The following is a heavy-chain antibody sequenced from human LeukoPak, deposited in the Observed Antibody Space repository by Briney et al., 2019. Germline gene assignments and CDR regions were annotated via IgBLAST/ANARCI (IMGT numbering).Heavy chain of an antibody. D-gene: IGHD2-15*01. V-gene: IGHV4-4*07. Sequence: SETLSLTCTVSGDSISSYYWSWMRQPAGKRLEWIGRIYTSGSTIYNPSLKSRVIMSIDMSRNQFSLKVNSVTAADTAVYYCARGRPYPDIVVVGYGFDIWGQGTMVTVSS. CDR2: IYTSGST. CDR3: ARGRPYPDIVVVGYGFDI. J-gene: IGHJ3*02. CDR1: GDSISSYY.